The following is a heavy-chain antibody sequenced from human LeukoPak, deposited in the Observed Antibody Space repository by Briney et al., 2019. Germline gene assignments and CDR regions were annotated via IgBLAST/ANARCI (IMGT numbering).Heavy chain of an antibody. CDR1: GFTFSTYA. J-gene: IGHJ4*02. Sequence: PGGSLRLSCSASGFTFSTYAMHWVRQAPGKGLEYVSAISSYGGSTYYADSVKGRFTISRDNSKNTLYLQMSSLRAEDTAVYYCARDSSYCTNGVCYPYYFDYWGQGTLVTVSS. CDR3: ARDSSYCTNGVCYPYYFDY. V-gene: IGHV3-64D*09. D-gene: IGHD2-8*01. CDR2: ISSYGGST.